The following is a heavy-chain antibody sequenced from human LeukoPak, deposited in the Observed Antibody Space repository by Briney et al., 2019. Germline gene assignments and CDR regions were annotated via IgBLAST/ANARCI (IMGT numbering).Heavy chain of an antibody. J-gene: IGHJ3*02. CDR3: ASDRYGAVAGTGAFDI. CDR1: GFTFSSYA. D-gene: IGHD6-19*01. CDR2: ISGSGGST. V-gene: IGHV3-23*01. Sequence: PGGSLRLSCAASGFTFSSYAMSWVRQAPGKGLEWVSAISGSGGSTYYADSVKGRFTISRDNSKNTLYLQMNSLRAEDTAVYYCASDRYGAVAGTGAFDIWGQGTMVTVSS.